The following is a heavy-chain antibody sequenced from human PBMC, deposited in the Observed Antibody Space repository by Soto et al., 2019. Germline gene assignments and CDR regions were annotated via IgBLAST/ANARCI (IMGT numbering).Heavy chain of an antibody. D-gene: IGHD3-16*01. Sequence: QVQLQESGPGLVKPSETLSLTCTVSGDSISSYYWSWIRQPPGKGLEWIGYIYYSGSTQYNPSLKRGVTMPFDTSKNQFSLKLSSMTAADAAVYYCAGQGGWRQALDYWGQGTLVTVSS. V-gene: IGHV4-59*08. J-gene: IGHJ4*02. CDR3: AGQGGWRQALDY. CDR1: GDSISSYY. CDR2: IYYSGST.